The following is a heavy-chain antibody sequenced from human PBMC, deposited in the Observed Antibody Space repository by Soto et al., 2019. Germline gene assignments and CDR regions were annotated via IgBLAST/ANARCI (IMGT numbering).Heavy chain of an antibody. CDR1: GASVNSGDYY. J-gene: IGHJ2*01. D-gene: IGHD2-21*02. V-gene: IGHV4-30-4*01. Sequence: VQLQGSGPGLLKPSQTLSLTCAVSGASVNSGDYYWSFIRQAPGKSLEWLAYIFYTGYTYVNPSLKSRGSISLNTSRNQFSLTLTSVTEADTAMYFCVATGSTDDFWGRGTLVSVSS. CDR3: VATGSTDDF. CDR2: IFYTGYT.